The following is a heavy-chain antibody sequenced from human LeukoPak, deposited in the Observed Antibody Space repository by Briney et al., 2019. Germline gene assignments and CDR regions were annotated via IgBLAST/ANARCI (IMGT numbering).Heavy chain of an antibody. CDR2: INHSGST. J-gene: IGHJ6*02. V-gene: IGHV4-34*01. Sequence: SETLSLTCAVYGGSFSGYYWSWIRQPPGKGLGWIGEINHSGSTNYNPSLKSRVTISVDTSKNQFSLKLSSVTAADTAVYYCARHGYSYGLVYYYYGMDVWGQGTTVTVSS. D-gene: IGHD5-18*01. CDR1: GGSFSGYY. CDR3: ARHGYSYGLVYYYYGMDV.